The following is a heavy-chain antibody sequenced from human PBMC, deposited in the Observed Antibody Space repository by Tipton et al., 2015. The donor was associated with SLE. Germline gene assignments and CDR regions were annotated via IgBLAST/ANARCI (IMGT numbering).Heavy chain of an antibody. J-gene: IGHJ5*02. CDR2: LYTSGST. D-gene: IGHD6-6*01. Sequence: LRLSCIVSGGPISSYYWGWIRQPAGKGLEWKWRLYTSGSTNYNSSLKSRVTMSVDTSTNQFSLKLNSVTAADTAVYYCARGGAGIAPRGWFDPWGPGTLVTVSS. V-gene: IGHV4-4*07. CDR3: ARGGAGIAPRGWFDP. CDR1: GGPISSYY.